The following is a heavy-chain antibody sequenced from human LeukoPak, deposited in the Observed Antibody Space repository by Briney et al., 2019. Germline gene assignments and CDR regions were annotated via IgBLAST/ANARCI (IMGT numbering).Heavy chain of an antibody. CDR1: GFTFSSYA. J-gene: IGHJ4*02. V-gene: IGHV3-23*01. CDR3: AKRGIAAAASFDY. CDR2: ISGSGDGT. Sequence: GGSLRLSCAASGFTFSSYAMSWVRQAPGKGLEWVSTISGSGDGTYYADSVKGRFTISRDNSKNTLYLQMNSLRADDTAVYYCAKRGIAAAASFDYWGQGTLVIVSS. D-gene: IGHD6-13*01.